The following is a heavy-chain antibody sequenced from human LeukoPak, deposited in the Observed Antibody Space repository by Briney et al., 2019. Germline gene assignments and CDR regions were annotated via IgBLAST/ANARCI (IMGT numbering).Heavy chain of an antibody. CDR2: IYTSGST. Sequence: PSETLSLTCTVSGYSISSGYYWSWIRQPAGKGLEWIGRIYTSGSTNYNPSLKSRVTISVDTSKNQFSLKLSSVTAADTAVYYCAREGPTYSSSWPYNWFDPWGQGTLVTVSS. J-gene: IGHJ5*02. V-gene: IGHV4-61*02. CDR1: GYSISSGYY. D-gene: IGHD6-13*01. CDR3: AREGPTYSSSWPYNWFDP.